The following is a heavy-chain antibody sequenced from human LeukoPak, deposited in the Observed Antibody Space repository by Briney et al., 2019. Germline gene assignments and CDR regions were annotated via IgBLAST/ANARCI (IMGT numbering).Heavy chain of an antibody. D-gene: IGHD3-22*01. V-gene: IGHV3-21*01. Sequence: GGSLRLSCAASGFTFNSDSMNWVRQAPGKGLEWVSSISSSSTYIYYADSMKGRFTISRDNAKNSLYLQMNSLRVEDTAVYYCARDQYYDSSGYSNYYYGMDVWGQGTTVTVSS. J-gene: IGHJ6*02. CDR2: ISSSSTYI. CDR3: ARDQYYDSSGYSNYYYGMDV. CDR1: GFTFNSDS.